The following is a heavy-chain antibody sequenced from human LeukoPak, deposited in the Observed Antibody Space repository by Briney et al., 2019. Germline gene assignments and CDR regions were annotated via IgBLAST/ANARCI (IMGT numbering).Heavy chain of an antibody. V-gene: IGHV3-48*03. Sequence: PGGSLRLSCAASGFTFSSYEMNWVRQAPGKGLEWVSYISSSGSTIYYADSVKGRFTISRDNAKNSLYLQMNSLRAEDTAVYYCARVNYGGKVYYYYYMDVWGKGTTVTISS. CDR3: ARVNYGGKVYYYYYMDV. CDR2: ISSSGSTI. D-gene: IGHD4-23*01. CDR1: GFTFSSYE. J-gene: IGHJ6*03.